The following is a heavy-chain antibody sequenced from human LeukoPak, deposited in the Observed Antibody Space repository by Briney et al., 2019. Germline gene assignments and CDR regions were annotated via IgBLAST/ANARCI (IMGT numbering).Heavy chain of an antibody. CDR3: ARERAGSSWYSAFDI. V-gene: IGHV4-59*11. J-gene: IGHJ3*02. D-gene: IGHD6-13*01. CDR1: GGSINNHY. Sequence: PSETLTLTCIVSGGSINNHYWTWIRQPPGKGLEWIGYIYYSGSTNYNPSLKSRVTISVDTSKNQFSLKLSSVTAADTAVYYCARERAGSSWYSAFDIWGQGTMVTVSS. CDR2: IYYSGST.